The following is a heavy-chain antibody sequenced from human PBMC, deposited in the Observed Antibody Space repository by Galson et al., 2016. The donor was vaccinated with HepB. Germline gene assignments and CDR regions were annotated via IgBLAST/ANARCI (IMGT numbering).Heavy chain of an antibody. Sequence: QSGAEVKKPGESLRISCKGSGYRFTSYYISWVRQMPGRGLEWMGRIDPSDSYTDYSPSFQGHVTISGDKSIGTAYLQWNSLKTSNTAMYYCARQDTFGYYGWGYWGQGTLVTVSS. V-gene: IGHV5-10-1*01. D-gene: IGHD3-22*01. CDR1: GYRFTSYY. CDR2: IDPSDSYT. J-gene: IGHJ4*02. CDR3: ARQDTFGYYGWGY.